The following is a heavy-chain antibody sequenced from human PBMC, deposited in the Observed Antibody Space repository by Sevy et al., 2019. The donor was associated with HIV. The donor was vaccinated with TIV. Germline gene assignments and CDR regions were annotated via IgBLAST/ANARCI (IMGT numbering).Heavy chain of an antibody. V-gene: IGHV1-2*02. J-gene: IGHJ4*02. Sequence: ASVKVSCKASGYTFTGYYMHWVRQAPGQGLEWMGWLNPNSGGTNYAQKFQGRVTMTRDTSISTAYMELSRLRSDDTAVYYCARDLAYYDSSGYLPALDYFDYWDQGTLVTVSS. CDR3: ARDLAYYDSSGYLPALDYFDY. CDR1: GYTFTGYY. D-gene: IGHD3-22*01. CDR2: LNPNSGGT.